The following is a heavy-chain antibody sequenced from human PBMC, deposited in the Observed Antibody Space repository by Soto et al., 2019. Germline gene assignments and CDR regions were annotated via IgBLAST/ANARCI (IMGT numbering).Heavy chain of an antibody. CDR2: INPNSGGT. CDR1: GYTFTGYY. CDR3: ASDYNWNYDYYYYGMDV. J-gene: IGHJ6*02. Sequence: ASVKVSCKASGYTFTGYYMHWVRQAPGQGLEWMGWINPNSGGTNYAQKFQGRVTMTRDTSISTAYMELSRLRSDDTAVYYCASDYNWNYDYYYYGMDVWGQGTTVTVSS. V-gene: IGHV1-2*02. D-gene: IGHD1-7*01.